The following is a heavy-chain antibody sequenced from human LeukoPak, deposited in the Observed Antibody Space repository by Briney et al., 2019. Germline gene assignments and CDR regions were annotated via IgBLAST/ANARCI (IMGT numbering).Heavy chain of an antibody. CDR2: INPNSGGT. D-gene: IGHD5-18*01. J-gene: IGHJ5*02. CDR3: ARDADTAMATNWFDP. CDR1: GYTFTSYG. V-gene: IGHV1-2*02. Sequence: ASVKVSCKASGYTFTSYGISWVRQAPGQGLEWMGWINPNSGGTNYAQKFQGRVTMTRDTSISTAYMELSRLRSDDTAVYYCARDADTAMATNWFDPWGQGTLVTVSS.